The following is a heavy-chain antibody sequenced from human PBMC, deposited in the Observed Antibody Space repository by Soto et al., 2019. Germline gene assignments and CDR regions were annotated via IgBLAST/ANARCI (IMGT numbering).Heavy chain of an antibody. CDR3: ARASVGAATTVTTFDY. CDR1: GGSISSGGYY. CDR2: IYYSGST. D-gene: IGHD4-4*01. J-gene: IGHJ4*02. Sequence: SETLSLTCTVSGGSISSGGYYWSWIRQHPGKGLEWIGYIYYSGSTYYNPSLKSRVTISVDTSKNQFSLKLSSVTAADTAVYYCARASVGAATTVTTFDYWGQGTLVTVSS. V-gene: IGHV4-31*03.